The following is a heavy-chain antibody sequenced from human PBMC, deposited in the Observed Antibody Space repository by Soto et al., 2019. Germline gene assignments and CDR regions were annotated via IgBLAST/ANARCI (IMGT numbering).Heavy chain of an antibody. V-gene: IGHV1-8*01. J-gene: IGHJ6*02. CDR2: MNPNSGNT. CDR1: GYTFTGYD. Sequence: GASVKVSCKASGYTFTGYDINWVRQATGQGLEWMGWMNPNSGNTGYAQKFQGRVTMTRNTSISTAYMELSSLRSEDTAVYYCASPLQGATNYYGMDVWGQGTTVTVSS. CDR3: ASPLQGATNYYGMDV. D-gene: IGHD1-26*01.